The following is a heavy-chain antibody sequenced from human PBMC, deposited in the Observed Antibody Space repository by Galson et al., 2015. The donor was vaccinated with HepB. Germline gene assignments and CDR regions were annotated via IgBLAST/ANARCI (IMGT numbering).Heavy chain of an antibody. Sequence: SVKVSCKVSGYTLTELSMHWVRQAPGKGLEWMGGFDPEDGETIYAQKFQGRVTMTEDTSTDTAYMELSSLRSEDTAVYYCATGGHPGNWNDEAFDYWGQGTLVTVSS. D-gene: IGHD1-1*01. J-gene: IGHJ4*02. CDR2: FDPEDGET. V-gene: IGHV1-24*01. CDR3: ATGGHPGNWNDEAFDY. CDR1: GYTLTELS.